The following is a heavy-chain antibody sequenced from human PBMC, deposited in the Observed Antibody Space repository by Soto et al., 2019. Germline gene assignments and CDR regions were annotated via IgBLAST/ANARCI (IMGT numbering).Heavy chain of an antibody. V-gene: IGHV3-48*03. D-gene: IGHD3-3*01. Sequence: TGGSLRLSCAASGFTFSGYEMNWVRQAPGKGLEWISYISGSGTTIYYADSVKGRFTISRDNAKKSLYLQMNSLRAEDTAVYHCAREVTVFGVIISTPMDVWGQGTTVTVSS. CDR2: ISGSGTTI. J-gene: IGHJ6*02. CDR3: AREVTVFGVIISTPMDV. CDR1: GFTFSGYE.